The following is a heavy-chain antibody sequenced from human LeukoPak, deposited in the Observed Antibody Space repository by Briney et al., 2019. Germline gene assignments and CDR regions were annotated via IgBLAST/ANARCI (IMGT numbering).Heavy chain of an antibody. V-gene: IGHV3-7*05. Sequence: GGSLRLSCAASGFTFTTYWMTWVRQAPGKGLEWLADINQDGTAKQYVDSVKGRFTISRDNAKNSVYLEMNNLRVEDTAVYYCAQPPNRILDIWGQGTMVTVSS. CDR3: AQPPNRILDI. CDR2: INQDGTAK. CDR1: GFTFTTYW. J-gene: IGHJ3*02. D-gene: IGHD1-14*01.